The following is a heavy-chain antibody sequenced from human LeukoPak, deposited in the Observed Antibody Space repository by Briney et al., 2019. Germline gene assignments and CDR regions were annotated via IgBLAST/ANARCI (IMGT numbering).Heavy chain of an antibody. V-gene: IGHV4-59*12. CDR3: TRVVNGGHFDY. J-gene: IGHJ4*02. Sequence: PSETQSLTCSVSGASINDYYWTWIRQPPGKGLEWVGYVYHTGTSGYHPSLKSRVAMSLDTSKNQVSLKLRSVTAADTAVYFCTRVVNGGHFDYWGQGTLVTVSS. CDR1: GASINDYY. CDR2: VYHTGTS. D-gene: IGHD2-8*01.